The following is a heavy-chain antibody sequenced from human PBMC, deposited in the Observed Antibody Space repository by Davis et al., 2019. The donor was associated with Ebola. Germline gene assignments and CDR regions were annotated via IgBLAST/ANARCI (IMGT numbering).Heavy chain of an antibody. J-gene: IGHJ5*02. D-gene: IGHD2-2*02. CDR3: ARLVVVPAAIVWFDP. CDR2: IYYSGST. V-gene: IGHV4-59*08. Sequence: GSLRLSCAASGFTVSNNYMSWVRQPPGKGLEWIGYIYYSGSTYYNPSLKSRVTISVDTSKNQFSLKLSSVTAADTAVYYCARLVVVPAAIVWFDPWGQGTLVTVSS. CDR1: GFTVSNNY.